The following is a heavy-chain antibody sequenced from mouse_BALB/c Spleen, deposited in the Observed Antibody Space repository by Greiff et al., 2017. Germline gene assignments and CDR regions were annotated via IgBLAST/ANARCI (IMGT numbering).Heavy chain of an antibody. D-gene: IGHD2-1*01. J-gene: IGHJ2*01. CDR2: ISSGGSYT. CDR1: GFTFSSYT. Sequence: EVKVVESGGGLVKPGGSLKLSCAASGFTFSSYTMSWVRQTPEKRLEWVATISSGGSYTYYPDSVKGRFTISRDNAKNTLYLQMSSLKSEDTAMYYCTRDRGDYGNYPEAYFDYWGQGTTLTVSS. V-gene: IGHV5-6-4*01. CDR3: TRDRGDYGNYPEAYFDY.